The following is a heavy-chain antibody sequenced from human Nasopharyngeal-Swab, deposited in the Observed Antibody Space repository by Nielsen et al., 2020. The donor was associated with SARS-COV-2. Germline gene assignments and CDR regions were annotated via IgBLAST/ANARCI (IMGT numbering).Heavy chain of an antibody. V-gene: IGHV1-2*04. J-gene: IGHJ5*02. D-gene: IGHD3-22*01. CDR2: INPNSGGT. Sequence: ASVKVSCKASGYTFTGYYMHWVRQAPGQGLEWMGWINPNSGGTNYAQKFQGWVTMTRDTSISTAYMELSRLRSDDTAVYYCASGDYYDSSGYLFDPWGQGTLVTVSS. CDR1: GYTFTGYY. CDR3: ASGDYYDSSGYLFDP.